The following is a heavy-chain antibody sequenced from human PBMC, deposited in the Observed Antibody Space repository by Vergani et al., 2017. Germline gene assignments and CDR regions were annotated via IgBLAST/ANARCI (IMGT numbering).Heavy chain of an antibody. CDR3: TKEGPWSYYYDSSGHDAFDI. CDR1: GFTFSSYG. Sequence: EVQLVESGGGVVQPGRSLRLSCAASGFTFSSYGMHWVRQAPGKGLEWVGRIKSKTDGGTTDYAAPVKGRFTISRDDSKNTLYLQMNSLKTEDTAVYYCTKEGPWSYYYDSSGHDAFDIWGQGTMVTVSS. CDR2: IKSKTDGGTT. J-gene: IGHJ3*02. D-gene: IGHD3-22*01. V-gene: IGHV3-15*01.